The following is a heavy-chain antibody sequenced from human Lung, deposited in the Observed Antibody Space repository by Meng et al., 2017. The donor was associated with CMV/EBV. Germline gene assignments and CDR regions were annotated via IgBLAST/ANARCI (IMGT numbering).Heavy chain of an antibody. Sequence: GSIRSIDYYWSWIRRPPGKGLEWIGFIYYNGDTYYNPSLESRVTISIDMSKNQYSLRLTSATAADTALYYCARAPYGDNWGRQFDSWGQGTLVTVSS. CDR1: GSIRSIDYY. V-gene: IGHV4-30-4*08. CDR3: ARAPYGDNWGRQFDS. J-gene: IGHJ4*02. D-gene: IGHD4-17*01. CDR2: IYYNGDT.